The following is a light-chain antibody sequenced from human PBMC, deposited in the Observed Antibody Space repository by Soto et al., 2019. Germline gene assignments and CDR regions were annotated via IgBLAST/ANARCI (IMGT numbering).Light chain of an antibody. Sequence: QSALTQPASVSGSPGQSITISCTGTISDVGSYNYVSWYQQYPGKAPKLMIYDVSTRPSGVSDRFSGSKSGNTASLTISGLRAEDEADYYCGSYTTSSNYVLGNGTKVTVL. V-gene: IGLV2-14*03. CDR1: ISDVGSYNY. CDR2: DVS. J-gene: IGLJ1*01. CDR3: GSYTTSSNYV.